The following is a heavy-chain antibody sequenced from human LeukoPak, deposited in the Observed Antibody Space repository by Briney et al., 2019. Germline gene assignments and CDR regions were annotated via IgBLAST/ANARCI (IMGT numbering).Heavy chain of an antibody. D-gene: IGHD3-9*01. CDR3: ARVGYFDPPRLWDY. Sequence: SETLSLTCAVSGGSISSGGYSWSWIRQPPGKGLEWIGYIYHSGSTYYNPSLKSRVTISVDTSKNQFSLKLSSVTAADTAVYYCARVGYFDPPRLWDYWGQGTLVTVSS. CDR2: IYHSGST. V-gene: IGHV4-30-2*01. CDR1: GGSISSGGYS. J-gene: IGHJ4*02.